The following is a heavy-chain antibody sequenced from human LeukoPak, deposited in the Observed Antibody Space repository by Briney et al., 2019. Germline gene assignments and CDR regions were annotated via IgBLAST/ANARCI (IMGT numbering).Heavy chain of an antibody. CDR2: IKKDGSET. V-gene: IGHV3-7*03. CDR1: GFTFSTSW. D-gene: IGHD5-12*01. CDR3: ARGRYSGTTYYFDY. Sequence: GGSLRLSCAASGFTFSTSWMSWVRQVPGKGLEWVANIKKDGSETYSVDSVKGRFTISRDNAKNSLYLQMNSLRAEDTAMYYCARGRYSGTTYYFDYWGQGTLVTVSS. J-gene: IGHJ4*02.